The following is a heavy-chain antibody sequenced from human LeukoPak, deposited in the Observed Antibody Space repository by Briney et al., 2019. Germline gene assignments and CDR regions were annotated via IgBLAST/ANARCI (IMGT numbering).Heavy chain of an antibody. CDR1: GFTFSSYS. V-gene: IGHV3-21*01. Sequence: GGSLRLSCAASGFTFSSYSMNWVRQAPGKGLEWVSSISSSSSYIYYADSVKGRFTISRDNAKNSLYLQMNSLRAEDTAVYYCARVEAAAGLSGACYYYGMDVWGQGTTVTVSS. J-gene: IGHJ6*02. CDR2: ISSSSSYI. CDR3: ARVEAAAGLSGACYYYGMDV. D-gene: IGHD6-13*01.